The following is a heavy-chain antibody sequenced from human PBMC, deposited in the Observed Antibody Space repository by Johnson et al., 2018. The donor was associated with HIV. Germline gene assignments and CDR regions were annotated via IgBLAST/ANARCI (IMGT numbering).Heavy chain of an antibody. D-gene: IGHD4-17*01. CDR3: ARDDGGQDYGLIRKACDI. CDR1: GFTFSSYA. CDR2: ISYDGSNK. Sequence: QVQLVESGGGVVQPGRSLRLSCAASGFTFSSYAMHWVRQAPGKGLEWVAVISYDGSNKYYADSVKGRFTISRDNSKNTRYLQMNSLRAEDTAVYYCARDDGGQDYGLIRKACDIWGQGTMVTVSS. J-gene: IGHJ3*02. V-gene: IGHV3-30*04.